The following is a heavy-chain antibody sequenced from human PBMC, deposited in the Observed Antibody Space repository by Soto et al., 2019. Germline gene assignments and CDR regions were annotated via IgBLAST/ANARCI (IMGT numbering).Heavy chain of an antibody. CDR2: IYWDNDK. CDR3: AKDPGGAGATGRPYYFDY. Sequence: SGPTLVNPTQTLTLTCTFSGFSLNTTAVGVGWIRQPPGKALEWLALIYWDNDKRYNPSLKTRLTITKDTSKNQVVLKMTNMDPVDTAVYYCAKDPGGAGATGRPYYFDYWGQGTLVTVSS. J-gene: IGHJ4*02. CDR1: GFSLNTTAVG. D-gene: IGHD1-26*01. V-gene: IGHV2-5*02.